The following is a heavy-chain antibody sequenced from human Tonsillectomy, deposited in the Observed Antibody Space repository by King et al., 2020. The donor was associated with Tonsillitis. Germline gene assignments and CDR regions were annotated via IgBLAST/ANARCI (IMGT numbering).Heavy chain of an antibody. CDR1: GYTFTRYG. CDR3: ARDPRHCSSSSCYGKVYFYFYLDV. V-gene: IGHV1-18*01. J-gene: IGHJ6*03. D-gene: IGHD2-2*01. Sequence: VQLVESGAEVKKPGASVKVSCKASGYTFTRYGISWVRQAPGQGLEWMGWISPYNGNTDYAQKLQDRITMTTDTSTSTAYLELRSLRSDDTAVYYCARDPRHCSSSSCYGKVYFYFYLDVWGKGTTVTVSS. CDR2: ISPYNGNT.